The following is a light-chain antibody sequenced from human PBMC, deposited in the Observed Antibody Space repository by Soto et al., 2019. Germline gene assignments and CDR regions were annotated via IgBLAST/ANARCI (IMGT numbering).Light chain of an antibody. CDR1: SSDVGGYNY. Sequence: SVLTQPPSASGSPGQSVAISCTGTSSDVGGYNYVSWYQQHPGKAPKLMIYEVSDRPSGISSRFSGSKSGNTASLTISGLQTEDEADYYCSSYTSSSTLFGTGTKVTVL. CDR3: SSYTSSSTL. V-gene: IGLV2-14*01. CDR2: EVS. J-gene: IGLJ1*01.